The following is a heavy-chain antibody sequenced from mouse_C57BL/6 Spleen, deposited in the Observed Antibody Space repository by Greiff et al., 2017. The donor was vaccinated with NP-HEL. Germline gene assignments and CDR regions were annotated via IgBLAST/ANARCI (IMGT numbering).Heavy chain of an antibody. CDR2: LLPGSGST. CDR3: ARRRKIYYDYDGYAMDY. D-gene: IGHD2-4*01. Sequence: QVQLKQSGAELMKPGASVKLSCKATGYTFTGYWIEWVKQRPGHGLEWIGELLPGSGSTNYNEKFKGKATFTADTSSNTAYMQLSSLTTEDSAIYYCARRRKIYYDYDGYAMDYWGQGTSVTVSS. J-gene: IGHJ4*01. CDR1: GYTFTGYW. V-gene: IGHV1-9*01.